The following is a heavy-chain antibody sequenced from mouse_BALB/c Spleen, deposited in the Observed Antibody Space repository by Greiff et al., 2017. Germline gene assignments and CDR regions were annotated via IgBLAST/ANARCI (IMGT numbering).Heavy chain of an antibody. CDR1: GYTFTSYT. CDR3: AREGYAPLDY. Sequence: QVQLKQSGAELARPGASVKMSCKASGYTFTSYTMHWVKQRPGQGLEWIGYINPSSGYTNYNQKFKDKATLTADKSSSTAYMQLSSLTSEDSAVYYCAREGYAPLDYWGQGTTLTVSS. D-gene: IGHD3-2*02. J-gene: IGHJ2*01. CDR2: INPSSGYT. V-gene: IGHV1-4*01.